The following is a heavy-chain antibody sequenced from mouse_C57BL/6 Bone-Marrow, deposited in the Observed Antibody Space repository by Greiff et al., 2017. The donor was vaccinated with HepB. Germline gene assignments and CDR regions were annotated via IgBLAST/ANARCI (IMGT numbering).Heavy chain of an antibody. CDR2: ISSGSSTI. Sequence: EVMLVESGGGLVKPGGSLKLSCAAPGFTFSDYGMHWVRQAPEKGLEWVAYISSGSSTIYYADTVKGRLTISRDNAKNTLFLQMTSLRSEDTAMYYCARDYGSSVYYFDYWGQGTTLTVSS. J-gene: IGHJ2*01. CDR1: GFTFSDYG. D-gene: IGHD1-1*01. V-gene: IGHV5-17*01. CDR3: ARDYGSSVYYFDY.